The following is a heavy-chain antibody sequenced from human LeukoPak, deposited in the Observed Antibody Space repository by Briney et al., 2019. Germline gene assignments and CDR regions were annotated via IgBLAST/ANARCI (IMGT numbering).Heavy chain of an antibody. Sequence: GGSLRLSCAASGFTFSTYWMNWVRQAPGKGLEWVAYIQYDGSNEQYAHSVKGRFRISRDSSKNILYLQMNSLRVEDTAVYYCVRGADTGYSSDSWGQGTLVTVSS. CDR3: VRGADTGYSSDS. D-gene: IGHD3-9*01. V-gene: IGHV3-30*03. J-gene: IGHJ4*02. CDR1: GFTFSTYW. CDR2: IQYDGSNE.